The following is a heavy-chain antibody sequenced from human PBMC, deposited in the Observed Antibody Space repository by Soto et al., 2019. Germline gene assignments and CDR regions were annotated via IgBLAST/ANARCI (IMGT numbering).Heavy chain of an antibody. CDR1: GGSISSYY. CDR2: IYYSGST. CDR3: ARGVVVVAAISTSWFDP. J-gene: IGHJ5*02. D-gene: IGHD2-15*01. V-gene: IGHV4-59*01. Sequence: PSETLSLTCTVSGGSISSYYWSWIRQPPGKGLEWIGYIYYSGSTNYNPSLKSRVTISVDTSKNQFSLKLSSVTAADTAVYYCARGVVVVAAISTSWFDPWGQGTLVTVSS.